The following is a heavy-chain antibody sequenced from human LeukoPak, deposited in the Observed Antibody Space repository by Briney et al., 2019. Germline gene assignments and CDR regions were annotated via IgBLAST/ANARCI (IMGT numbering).Heavy chain of an antibody. CDR2: IHPSGML. V-gene: IGHV4-31*03. Sequence: SETLSLTCTVSGASFSTGDQYWNWIRQSPGKGLEWTGSIHPSGMLYNNPSLESRVTISIDTSNNQFSLHLNSVTAADTAVYFCSRGLDSRKLGYWGQGTLVTVSS. CDR3: SRGLDSRKLGY. J-gene: IGHJ4*02. D-gene: IGHD3-22*01. CDR1: GASFSTGDQY.